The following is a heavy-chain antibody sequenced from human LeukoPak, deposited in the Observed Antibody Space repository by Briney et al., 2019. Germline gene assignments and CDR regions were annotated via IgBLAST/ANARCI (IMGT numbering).Heavy chain of an antibody. D-gene: IGHD3-10*01. V-gene: IGHV3-7*01. J-gene: IGHJ4*02. CDR1: GFIFSVYW. Sequence: GGSLRLSCGVSGFIFSVYWMSWVRQAPGKGLEWVAQIKEDGSEKYYIDSVKGRFIISRDNAKTLLYLQMDSLRPQDTAVYYCARDKPAYYGSGSHFDYWGQGTLVIVSS. CDR3: ARDKPAYYGSGSHFDY. CDR2: IKEDGSEK.